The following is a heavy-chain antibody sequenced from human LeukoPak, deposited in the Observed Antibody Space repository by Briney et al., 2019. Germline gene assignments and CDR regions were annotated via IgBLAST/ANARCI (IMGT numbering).Heavy chain of an antibody. V-gene: IGHV3-30*04. J-gene: IGHJ4*02. CDR2: ISSDGSDT. Sequence: GRSLRLSCAASGFTFSTSAKHWVRQAQGKGLEWVAVISSDGSDTNYADSVKGRFTISRDNSKNTLYLEMNSLRSEDTAVYYCARDRCTSTTCYLFDYWGQGTLVIVSS. CDR3: ARDRCTSTTCYLFDY. CDR1: GFTFSTSA. D-gene: IGHD2/OR15-2a*01.